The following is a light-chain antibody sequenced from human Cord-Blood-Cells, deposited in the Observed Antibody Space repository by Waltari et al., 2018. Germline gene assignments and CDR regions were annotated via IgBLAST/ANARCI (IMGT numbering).Light chain of an antibody. Sequence: DIEMTQCPSSLSASVGGRVTITCRASQSISSYLNWYQQKPGKAPKLLIYAASSLQSGVPSRFSGSGSGTDFTLTISSLQPEDFATYYCQRSYSTPWTFGQGTKVEIK. CDR2: AAS. J-gene: IGKJ1*01. V-gene: IGKV1-39*01. CDR1: QSISSY. CDR3: QRSYSTPWT.